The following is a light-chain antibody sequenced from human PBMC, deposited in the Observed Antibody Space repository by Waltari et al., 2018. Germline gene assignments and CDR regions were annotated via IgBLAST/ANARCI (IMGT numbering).Light chain of an antibody. CDR3: NSRDSSGNPVV. V-gene: IGLV3-19*01. CDR2: GKN. Sequence: SSELTQDPAVSVALGQTVRITCQGDRLRRYYASWYQQKPGQAPVLVIYGKNNRPSGIPDRFSGSSSGNTASLTITGAQAEDEADYYCNSRDSSGNPVVFGGGTKLTVL. J-gene: IGLJ2*01. CDR1: RLRRYY.